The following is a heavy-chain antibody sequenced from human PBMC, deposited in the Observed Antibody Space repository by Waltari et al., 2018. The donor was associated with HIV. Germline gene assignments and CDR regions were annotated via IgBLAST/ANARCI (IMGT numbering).Heavy chain of an antibody. CDR2: ISSSSSYI. J-gene: IGHJ5*02. CDR3: ARGGGYSGENWFDP. CDR1: GFTFSSYS. Sequence: EVQLEESGGGLVKPGGSLRLSCAASGFTFSSYSMNWVRQAPGKGLEWVSSISSSSSYIYYADSVKGRFTISRDNAKNSLYLQMNSLRAEDTAVYYCARGGGYSGENWFDPWGQGTLVTVSS. D-gene: IGHD3-10*01. V-gene: IGHV3-21*01.